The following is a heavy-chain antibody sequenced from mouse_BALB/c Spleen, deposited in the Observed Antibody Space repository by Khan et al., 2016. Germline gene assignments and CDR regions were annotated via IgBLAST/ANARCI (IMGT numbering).Heavy chain of an antibody. D-gene: IGHD2-10*01. V-gene: IGHV2-6-1*01. CDR2: IWSDGST. CDR3: ARQPYYHYYIMDY. CDR1: GFSLTNYG. J-gene: IGHJ4*01. Sequence: QVQLKQSGPALVAPSQSLSITCTISGFSLTNYGVHWVRQPPGKGLEWLVVIWSDGSTTYNSALQSRLSISKDNSMSQVFLKMNSLQTDDTAMYYCARQPYYHYYIMDYWGQGTSVTVSS.